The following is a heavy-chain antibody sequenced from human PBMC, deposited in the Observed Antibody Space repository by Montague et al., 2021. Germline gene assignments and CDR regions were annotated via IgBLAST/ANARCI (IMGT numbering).Heavy chain of an antibody. J-gene: IGHJ4*02. CDR2: INGNSINI. CDR3: VKDTRDYYPDF. CDR1: GFIFNNYV. D-gene: IGHD3-3*01. Sequence: SLRLSCAASGFIFNNYVMNWVRQAPGKVLEWVSGINGNSINIDYADSVKGRFTISRDNAKNSLYLQMNSLRAEDTAFYYCVKDTRDYYPDFWGQGILVTVSS. V-gene: IGHV3-9*01.